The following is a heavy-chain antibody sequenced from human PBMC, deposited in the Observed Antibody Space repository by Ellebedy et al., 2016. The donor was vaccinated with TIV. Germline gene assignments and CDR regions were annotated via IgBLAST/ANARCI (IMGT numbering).Heavy chain of an antibody. CDR1: GFSLSTSAMA. CDR3: AHTSGWTSDY. V-gene: IGHV2-5*02. D-gene: IGHD6-19*01. Sequence: SGPTLVXPTQPLTLTCSFSGFSLSTSAMAVAWIRQPPGKALEWLALVYWDDDRRYRPSLKSRLTITEDTSKSQVVLTMTNMDPVDTATYYCAHTSGWTSDYWGQGTLVTVSS. CDR2: VYWDDDR. J-gene: IGHJ4*02.